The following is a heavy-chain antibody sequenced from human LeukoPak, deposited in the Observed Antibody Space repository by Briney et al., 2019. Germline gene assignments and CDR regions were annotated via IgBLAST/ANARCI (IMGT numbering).Heavy chain of an antibody. J-gene: IGHJ4*02. Sequence: GEPLRLSCAASGFTFSSYSMNWVRQAPGKGLEWVSSISSSSSYIYYADSVKGRFTISRDNAKNSLYLQMNSLRAEDTAVYYCARDPNYYDSSGYSDYWGQGTLVTVSS. V-gene: IGHV3-21*01. CDR2: ISSSSSYI. CDR3: ARDPNYYDSSGYSDY. CDR1: GFTFSSYS. D-gene: IGHD3-22*01.